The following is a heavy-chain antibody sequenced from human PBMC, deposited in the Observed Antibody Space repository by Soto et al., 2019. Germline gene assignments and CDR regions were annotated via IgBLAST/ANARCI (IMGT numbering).Heavy chain of an antibody. CDR3: ARAGYCTNGVCYWDY. Sequence: QVQLVQSGAEVKKPGASVKVSCKASGYTFTSYYMHWVRQAPGQGLEWMGIINPSGGSTSYAQKFQGRVTMTRDTSTSTVYMELSSLRSEDTAVYYCARAGYCTNGVCYWDYWGQGTLVTVSS. D-gene: IGHD2-8*01. CDR1: GYTFTSYY. J-gene: IGHJ4*02. CDR2: INPSGGST. V-gene: IGHV1-46*01.